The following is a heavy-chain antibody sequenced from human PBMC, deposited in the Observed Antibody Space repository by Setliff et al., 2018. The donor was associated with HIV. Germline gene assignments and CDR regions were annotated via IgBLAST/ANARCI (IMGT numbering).Heavy chain of an antibody. J-gene: IGHJ3*02. Sequence: PSETLSLTCTVSGGSISSRNYYWAWIRQPPGKGLEWIGTIYYSGTTHYNPSLNSRVITSVDTSKNQFSLRLNSVTAADTAVYYCARHSLGNIGDYIRIGAIDIWGQGTMVTVSS. V-gene: IGHV4-39*01. D-gene: IGHD4-17*01. CDR3: ARHSLGNIGDYIRIGAIDI. CDR1: GGSISSRNYY. CDR2: IYYSGTT.